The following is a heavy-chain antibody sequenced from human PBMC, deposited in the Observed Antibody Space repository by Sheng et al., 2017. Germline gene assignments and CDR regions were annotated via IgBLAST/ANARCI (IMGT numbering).Heavy chain of an antibody. V-gene: IGHV1-18*01. CDR2: ISSYNDNT. CDR3: ARSLYNWNSLFDY. J-gene: IGHJ4*02. CDR1: GYTFTNNG. Sequence: QVHLVQSGAEVKKPGASVTVSCKASGYTFTNNGIGWVRQAPGQGLEWMGWISSYNDNTKYAQEFQGRVTMTTDTSTSTAYMELRSLRSDDTAVYYCARSLYNWNSLFDYWGQGTLVTV. D-gene: IGHD1-7*01.